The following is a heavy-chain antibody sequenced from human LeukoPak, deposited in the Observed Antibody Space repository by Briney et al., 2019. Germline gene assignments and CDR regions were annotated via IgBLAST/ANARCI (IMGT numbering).Heavy chain of an antibody. D-gene: IGHD3-3*01. Sequence: SETLSLTCTVSGGSISSSSYYWGWIRQPPGKGLEWIGSIFYNGDTYYNPSLKSRVTISVDTSKNQFSLKLTSVTAADTAVYYCATPTADYDFWSGRPYYMDIWGKGTTVTVSS. CDR1: GGSISSSSYY. CDR2: IFYNGDT. J-gene: IGHJ6*03. V-gene: IGHV4-39*01. CDR3: ATPTADYDFWSGRPYYMDI.